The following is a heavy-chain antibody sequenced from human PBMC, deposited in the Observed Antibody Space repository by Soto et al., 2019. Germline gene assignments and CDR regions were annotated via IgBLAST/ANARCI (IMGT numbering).Heavy chain of an antibody. D-gene: IGHD3-3*01. V-gene: IGHV3-73*01. CDR3: NKWGSCEFWSCYYSTIDF. CDR2: IRSKANSYAT. J-gene: IGHJ4*01. Sequence: EVQLVESGGGLVQPGGSLKLSCAASGFTFSGSAMHWVRQASGKGLEWVGRIRSKANSYATAYAASVEGRFTISRNYSKNSEYLQMNQLNSVGADVYYLNKWGSCEFWSCYYSTIDFWGQGTLVTVSS. CDR1: GFTFSGSA.